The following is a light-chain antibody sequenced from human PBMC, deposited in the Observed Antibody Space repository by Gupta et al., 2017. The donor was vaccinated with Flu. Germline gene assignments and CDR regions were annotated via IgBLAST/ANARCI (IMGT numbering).Light chain of an antibody. CDR2: IAS. CDR1: QYVTGKY. CDR3: QQYGSSPT. J-gene: IGKJ4*01. Sequence: EIVLTQSPGTLSLSPGKKASLSCRASQYVTGKYLAWYQQKSGQPPRLLIYIASRRAGGIPARFSGSGSGKDFTLTINRLEAEDFAVYYCQQYGSSPTFGGGTTVE. V-gene: IGKV3-20*01.